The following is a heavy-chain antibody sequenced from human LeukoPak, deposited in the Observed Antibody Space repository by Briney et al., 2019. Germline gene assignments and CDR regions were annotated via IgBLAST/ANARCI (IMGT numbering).Heavy chain of an antibody. D-gene: IGHD5-18*01. CDR1: GYSFTSYW. Sequence: GESLKISCKGSGYSFTSYWISWVRQMPGKGLEWTGRIDPSNSYTNYSPSFQGHVTISADKSISTAYLQWSSLKASDTAMYYCARHDKSYGSPFDYWGQGTLVTVSS. V-gene: IGHV5-10-1*01. CDR2: IDPSNSYT. CDR3: ARHDKSYGSPFDY. J-gene: IGHJ4*02.